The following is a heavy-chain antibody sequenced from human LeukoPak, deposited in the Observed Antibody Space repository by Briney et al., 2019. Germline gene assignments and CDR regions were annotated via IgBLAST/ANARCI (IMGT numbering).Heavy chain of an antibody. J-gene: IGHJ4*02. Sequence: PSETLTLTCTVSGGSSSSSSYYWGWIRQPPEKGLEWIGSIYYSGSTYYNPSLKSRVTISVDTSKNQFSLKLSSVTAADTAVYYCASFYGSGSYYTTGFDYWGQGTLVTVSS. CDR2: IYYSGST. V-gene: IGHV4-39*01. D-gene: IGHD3-10*01. CDR1: GGSSSSSSYY. CDR3: ASFYGSGSYYTTGFDY.